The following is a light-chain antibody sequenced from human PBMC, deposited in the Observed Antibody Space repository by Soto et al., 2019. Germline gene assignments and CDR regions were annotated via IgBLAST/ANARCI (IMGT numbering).Light chain of an antibody. J-gene: IGKJ1*01. CDR1: QSVSSN. CDR2: GAS. Sequence: EIVMTQSPATLSVSPGERATLSFRSSQSVSSNLAWYQQKPGQAPRLLIYGASTRATGISVRFSGSGSGTEFTLTISSLQSEDFAVYYCQHYDNWPPRAFGQGTKVDIK. CDR3: QHYDNWPPRA. V-gene: IGKV3-15*01.